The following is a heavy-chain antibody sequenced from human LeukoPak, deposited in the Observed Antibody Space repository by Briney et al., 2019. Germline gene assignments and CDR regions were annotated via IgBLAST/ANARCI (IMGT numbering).Heavy chain of an antibody. CDR2: ISWDGGST. CDR3: AKDRFDPNLWHGLDD. Sequence: GGSLRLSCAASGFTFDDYTMHWVRHAPGKGLEWVSFISWDGGSTFEADAVKGRFTISRDNSKNSLYLQMNNLTIEDTALYYCAKDRFDPNLWHGLDDWGQGTRVTVSS. D-gene: IGHD5-24*01. V-gene: IGHV3-43*01. CDR1: GFTFDDYT. J-gene: IGHJ4*02.